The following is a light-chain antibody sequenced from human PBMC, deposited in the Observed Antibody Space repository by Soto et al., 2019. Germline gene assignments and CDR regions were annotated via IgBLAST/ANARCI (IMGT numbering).Light chain of an antibody. CDR2: GAS. CDR3: QQYGTSPFT. Sequence: EIVLTQSPGTLSLSPGERATLSCRASQSVSSSHLAWYQQKPGQAPRLLIYGASSRATGIPDRFSGSGSGTDFTLTISRLKTEDFAVYYCQQYGTSPFTFGPGTKVDIK. V-gene: IGKV3-20*01. CDR1: QSVSSSH. J-gene: IGKJ3*01.